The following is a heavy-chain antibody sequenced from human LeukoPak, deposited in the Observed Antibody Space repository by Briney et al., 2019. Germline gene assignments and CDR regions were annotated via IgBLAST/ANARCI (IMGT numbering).Heavy chain of an antibody. V-gene: IGHV3-7*01. D-gene: IGHD5-12*01. CDR1: GSTFSNYW. Sequence: PGGSLRFSCAASGSTFSNYWMSWVRQALGKGLEWVAHINQDGSKEHYMDSVKARFIISRDNAKNSLSLQMDSLRAEDTAVYYCVRDGGVSGYDLLDYWGQGTLVTVSS. CDR3: VRDGGVSGYDLLDY. CDR2: INQDGSKE. J-gene: IGHJ4*02.